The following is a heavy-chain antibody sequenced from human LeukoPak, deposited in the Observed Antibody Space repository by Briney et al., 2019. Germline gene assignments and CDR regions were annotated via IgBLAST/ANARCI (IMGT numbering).Heavy chain of an antibody. CDR1: GASVSSTSYH. V-gene: IGHV4-39*01. CDR2: LSYIGRT. Sequence: PSETLSLTCSVSGASVSSTSYHWGWIRQPPGRGLEWIGTLSYIGRTYYSPSLKSRVSISVDTSKNEFSLRLTSVTAADTAVYYCARLSAQMTVMVSPFDFWGQGTLVAVSP. D-gene: IGHD3-22*01. CDR3: ARLSAQMTVMVSPFDF. J-gene: IGHJ4*02.